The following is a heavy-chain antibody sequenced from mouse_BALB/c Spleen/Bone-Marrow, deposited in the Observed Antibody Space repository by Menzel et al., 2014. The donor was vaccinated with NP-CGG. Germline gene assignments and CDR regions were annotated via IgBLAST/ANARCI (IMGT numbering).Heavy chain of an antibody. V-gene: IGHV1-53*01. CDR1: GYTFTSYY. Sequence: QVHVKQSGAELVKPGASVKLSCKASGYTFTSYYMYWVKQRPGQGLEWIGGINPSNGGTNFNEKFKSKATLTADKSSSTAYMQVSSLTSEDSAVYFCASVYDYGRGYAMDYWGQGTSVTVSS. J-gene: IGHJ4*01. CDR2: INPSNGGT. D-gene: IGHD2-4*01. CDR3: ASVYDYGRGYAMDY.